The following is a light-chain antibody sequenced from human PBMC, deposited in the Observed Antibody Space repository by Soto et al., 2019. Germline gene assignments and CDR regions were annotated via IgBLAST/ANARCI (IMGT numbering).Light chain of an antibody. Sequence: QSVLTQSSSASASLGYSVNLTCTLSSERSSYINAWHQQQPEKAPRYLMKLEGSGSYNKGSGIPDRFSCSSSGADRYLNISHLQFEDEDDYCCEIWDSSIHWVFGGGTKLTVL. CDR1: SERSSYI. J-gene: IGLJ3*02. V-gene: IGLV4-60*02. CDR2: LEGSGSY. CDR3: EIWDSSIHWV.